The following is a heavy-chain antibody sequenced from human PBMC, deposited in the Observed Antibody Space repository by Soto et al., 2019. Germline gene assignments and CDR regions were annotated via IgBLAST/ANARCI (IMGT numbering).Heavy chain of an antibody. D-gene: IGHD1-26*01. CDR3: ATTPPYSGSPAIDY. Sequence: ASVKVSCKVSGYTLTELSMHWVRQAPGKGLEWMGGFDPEDGETIYAQKFQGRVTMTEDTSTDTAYMELSSLRSEDTAVYYCATTPPYSGSPAIDYWGQGTLVTV. J-gene: IGHJ4*02. CDR2: FDPEDGET. V-gene: IGHV1-24*01. CDR1: GYTLTELS.